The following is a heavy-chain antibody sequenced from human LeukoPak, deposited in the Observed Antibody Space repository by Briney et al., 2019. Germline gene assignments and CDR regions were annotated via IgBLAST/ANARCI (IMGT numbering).Heavy chain of an antibody. Sequence: PGGSLRLSCAASGFTFSSYGMHWVRQAPGKGLEWVALIRSDGSNQYYADSAKGRFTISRDNSKNTMYLQMNSLGAEDTAVYYCARAATGSTLDHWGRGTLVTVSS. V-gene: IGHV3-30*02. J-gene: IGHJ4*02. D-gene: IGHD2-8*02. CDR2: IRSDGSNQ. CDR3: ARAATGSTLDH. CDR1: GFTFSSYG.